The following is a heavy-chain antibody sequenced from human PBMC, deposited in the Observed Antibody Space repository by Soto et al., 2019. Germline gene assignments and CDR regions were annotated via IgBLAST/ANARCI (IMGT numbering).Heavy chain of an antibody. CDR3: AGIIAGAEGVPDSFEA. V-gene: IGHV4-39*01. CDR1: GGSISSSSYY. D-gene: IGHD6-19*01. J-gene: IGHJ5*02. CDR2: LYYSVST. Sequence: SETLSLTCTVSGGSISSSSYYCGWIRQPPGKGLEWVGSLYYSVSTYYNPSLKSRVTISVDTCKNQFALKLSSVTAADTAVYYWAGIIAGAEGVPDSFEAWAQGTMVTVSS.